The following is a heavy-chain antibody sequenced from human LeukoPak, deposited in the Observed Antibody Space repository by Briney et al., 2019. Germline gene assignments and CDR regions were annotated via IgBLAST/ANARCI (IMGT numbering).Heavy chain of an antibody. D-gene: IGHD3-10*01. J-gene: IGHJ4*02. CDR1: GGSISGGTYY. V-gene: IGHV4-61*02. Sequence: SETLSLTCTVSGGSISGGTYYWSWIRQPAGKGLEWIGRIYTSGSTNYNPSLKSRVAISVDTSKNQFSLKLSSVTAADTAVYYCASGGTGAAACWGQGTLVTVSS. CDR2: IYTSGST. CDR3: ASGGTGAAAC.